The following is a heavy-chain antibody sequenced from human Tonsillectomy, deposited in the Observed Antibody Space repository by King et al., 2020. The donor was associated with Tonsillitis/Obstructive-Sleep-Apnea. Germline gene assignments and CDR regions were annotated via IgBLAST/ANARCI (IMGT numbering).Heavy chain of an antibody. D-gene: IGHD2-2*01. CDR3: AKDQTPDCSRTNCFSFDY. CDR2: ISYDGSNQ. V-gene: IGHV3-30*18. CDR1: GFTFSSYG. Sequence: VQLVESGGGVVQPGRSLRLSCAASGFTFSSYGMHGVRQAPGKGLEGVAVISYDGSNQYYADSVRGRFTISRENSKNTLYLQMNSLRAEETAVYYCAKDQTPDCSRTNCFSFDYWGHGTLVTVSS. J-gene: IGHJ4*01.